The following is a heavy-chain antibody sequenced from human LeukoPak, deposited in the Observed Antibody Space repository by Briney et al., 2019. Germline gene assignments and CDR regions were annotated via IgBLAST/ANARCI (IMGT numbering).Heavy chain of an antibody. J-gene: IGHJ4*02. D-gene: IGHD3-10*01. CDR3: VKGPWGGSGTLYPFFDH. CDR1: GFTFSSYA. Sequence: PGGSLRLSCAASGFTFSSYAMNWIRQAPERGLEWDSAISGSDGSTYYEKSLRRRVTISRDNSKNTLYLQLNSLRAEDTAVYYCVKGPWGGSGTLYPFFDHWGQGSLVTVSS. CDR2: ISGSDGST. V-gene: IGHV3-23*01.